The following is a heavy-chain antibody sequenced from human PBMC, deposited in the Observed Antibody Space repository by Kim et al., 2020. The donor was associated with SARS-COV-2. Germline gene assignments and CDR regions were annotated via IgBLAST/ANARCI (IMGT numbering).Heavy chain of an antibody. V-gene: IGHV3-30*18. CDR2: ISYDGSNK. J-gene: IGHJ5*02. CDR3: AKGYDFWIPSHADA. CDR1: GFTFSSYG. D-gene: IGHD3-3*01. Sequence: GGSLRLSCAASGFTFSSYGMHWVRQAPGKGLEWVAVISYDGSNKYYADSVKGRFTISRDNSKNTLYLQMNSLRAEDTAVYYCAKGYDFWIPSHADAWGQGTLVTVSS.